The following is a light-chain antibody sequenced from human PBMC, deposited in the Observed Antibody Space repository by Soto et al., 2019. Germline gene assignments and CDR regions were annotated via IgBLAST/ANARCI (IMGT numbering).Light chain of an antibody. CDR1: QSVSSAY. J-gene: IGKJ1*01. CDR2: AAS. CDR3: QQYGSSPRT. V-gene: IGKV3-20*01. Sequence: IVMTQSPGTPSLSPGERATLSCRASQSVSSAYLAWYHQRPGQAPRLLIYAASTRATGIPDRFSGSGSGTDFTLTISRLEPEDFAVYYCQQYGSSPRTFGQGTKVDIK.